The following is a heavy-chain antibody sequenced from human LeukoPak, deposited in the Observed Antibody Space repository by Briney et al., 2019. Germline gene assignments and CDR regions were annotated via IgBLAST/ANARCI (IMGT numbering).Heavy chain of an antibody. CDR3: ARTRPLTFYYYYYGMDV. CDR1: GGTFSSYA. Sequence: GASVKVSCKASGGTFSSYAISWVRQAPGQGLEWMGGIIPISGTANYAQKFQGRVTITADESTSTAYMELSSLRSEDTAVYYCARTRPLTFYYYYYGMDVWGQGTTVTVSS. CDR2: IIPISGTA. D-gene: IGHD3-9*01. V-gene: IGHV1-69*13. J-gene: IGHJ6*02.